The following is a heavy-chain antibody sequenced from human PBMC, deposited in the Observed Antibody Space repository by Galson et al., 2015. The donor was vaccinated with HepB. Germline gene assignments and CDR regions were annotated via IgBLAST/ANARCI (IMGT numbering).Heavy chain of an antibody. J-gene: IGHJ4*02. CDR1: GFTFSSYG. V-gene: IGHV3-30*18. CDR3: AKEFTRAVAGTVDY. Sequence: SLRLSCAASGFTFSSYGMHWVRQAPGKGLEWVAVISYDGSNKYYADSVKGRFTISRDNSKNTLYLQMNSLRAEDTAVYYCAKEFTRAVAGTVDYWGQGTLVTVSS. CDR2: ISYDGSNK. D-gene: IGHD6-19*01.